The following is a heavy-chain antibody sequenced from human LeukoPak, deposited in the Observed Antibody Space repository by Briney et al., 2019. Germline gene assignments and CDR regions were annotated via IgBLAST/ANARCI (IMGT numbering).Heavy chain of an antibody. CDR3: ASEVGGGYDY. V-gene: IGHV4-39*01. J-gene: IGHJ4*02. CDR1: GGSISSSSYY. D-gene: IGHD5-24*01. Sequence: SETLSLTCTVSGGSISSSSYYWGWIRQPPGKGLEWIGSIYYSGSTYYNPSLKSRVTISVDTSKNQFSLKLSSVTAADTAVYYCASEVGGGYDYWGPGTLVTVSS. CDR2: IYYSGST.